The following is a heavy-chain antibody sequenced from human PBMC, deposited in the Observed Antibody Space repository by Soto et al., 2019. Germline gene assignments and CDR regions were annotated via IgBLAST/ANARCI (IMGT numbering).Heavy chain of an antibody. CDR1: GFTFVGYA. CDR3: AKPSHEMLTGYSPFDH. CDR2: IRDTGGYT. Sequence: PWGSLRLSCVASGFTFVGYAISCVRHSPLKWLQWVSAIRDTGGYTYYADSVKGRFTISRDNSKSTLFLQMDSLTADDSALYYCAKPSHEMLTGYSPFDHWGQGTLVTVSS. V-gene: IGHV3-23*01. D-gene: IGHD3-9*01. J-gene: IGHJ4*02.